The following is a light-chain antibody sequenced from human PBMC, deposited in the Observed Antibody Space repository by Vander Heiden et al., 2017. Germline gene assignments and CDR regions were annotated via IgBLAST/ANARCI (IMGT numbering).Light chain of an antibody. Sequence: DIQMTQFPSSLSASVGDRVTITCRASQSISTYLNWYQQKPGKAPKLLIYGASSLQSGVPSRFSGSGSGTDFTLTISSLQPDDFATYYCQQNYNTPCTFGQGTELEIK. J-gene: IGKJ2*02. CDR2: GAS. V-gene: IGKV1-39*01. CDR1: QSISTY. CDR3: QQNYNTPCT.